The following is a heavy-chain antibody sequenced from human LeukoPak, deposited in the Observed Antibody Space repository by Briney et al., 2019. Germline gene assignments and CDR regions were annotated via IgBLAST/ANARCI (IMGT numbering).Heavy chain of an antibody. D-gene: IGHD7-27*01. Sequence: GGSLRLSCAASGFTFSTYGMTWVRQAPGKGLEWVSGITGSSTWTYYADSVKGRFTISRDNSNNTLHLQMNSLRAEDTAIYYCARELVSLGTGYFDLWGCGTLVTVSS. J-gene: IGHJ2*01. CDR2: ITGSSTWT. CDR1: GFTFSTYG. V-gene: IGHV3-23*01. CDR3: ARELVSLGTGYFDL.